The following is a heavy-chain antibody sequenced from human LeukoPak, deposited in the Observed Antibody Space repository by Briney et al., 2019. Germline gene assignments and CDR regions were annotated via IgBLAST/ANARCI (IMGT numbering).Heavy chain of an antibody. J-gene: IGHJ4*02. V-gene: IGHV3-20*04. CDR3: ARDLISQRTRAGTDFDY. D-gene: IGHD6-13*01. CDR2: INWNGGST. Sequence: PGGSLRLSCAASGFTFDDYGMSWVRQAPGEGLEWVSGINWNGGSTGYADSVKGRFTISRDNAKNSLYLQMNSLRAEDTALYYCARDLISQRTRAGTDFDYWGQGTLVTVSS. CDR1: GFTFDDYG.